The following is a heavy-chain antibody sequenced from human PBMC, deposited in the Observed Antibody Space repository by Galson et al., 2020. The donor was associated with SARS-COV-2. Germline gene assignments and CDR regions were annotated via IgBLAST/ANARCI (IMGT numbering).Heavy chain of an antibody. D-gene: IGHD3-22*01. Sequence: SGYTFTNYYMHWVRQAPGRGLEWMGIINPSGGTKAYAQKFQGRVTMTRDTSTSTVYMELSSLRSEDTAVYYCAREYYYDSSEDYYGIDVWGQGTTVTVSS. CDR3: AREYYYDSSEDYYGIDV. V-gene: IGHV1-46*03. CDR2: INPSGGTK. CDR1: GYTFTNYY. J-gene: IGHJ6*02.